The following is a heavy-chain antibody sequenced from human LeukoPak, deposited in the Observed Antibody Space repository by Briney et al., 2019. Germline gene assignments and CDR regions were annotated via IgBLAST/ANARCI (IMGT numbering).Heavy chain of an antibody. CDR1: GYTLTNHA. D-gene: IGHD3-3*01. J-gene: IGHJ4*02. V-gene: IGHV1-3*01. CDR3: ARGFWNRGTWGPYYFDY. Sequence: ASVKVSCKASGYTLTNHAMQWVRQAPGQRLEWMGWINAGNGNTKYSQNFQGRFIITRDTSAGTVYMDLSSLRSGDTAVYYCARGFWNRGTWGPYYFDYWGQGTLVTVSS. CDR2: INAGNGNT.